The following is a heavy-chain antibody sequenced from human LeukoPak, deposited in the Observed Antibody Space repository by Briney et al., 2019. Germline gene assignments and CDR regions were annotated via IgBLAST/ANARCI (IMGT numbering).Heavy chain of an antibody. V-gene: IGHV4-34*01. D-gene: IGHD5-18*01. Sequence: SQTLSLTCAVYAGSFSGYYWSWIRQPPGKGMEWNGEINHSGSTNYHPSLKSRVTISVKTSKTQFSLKLSSVTAADTAEYYCARGVQLWLNWFDHWGQGTLVTVSS. CDR1: AGSFSGYY. CDR3: ARGVQLWLNWFDH. CDR2: INHSGST. J-gene: IGHJ5*02.